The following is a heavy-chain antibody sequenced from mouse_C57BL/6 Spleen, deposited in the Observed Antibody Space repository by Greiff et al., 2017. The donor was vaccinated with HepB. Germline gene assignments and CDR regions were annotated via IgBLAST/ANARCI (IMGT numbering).Heavy chain of an antibody. D-gene: IGHD1-1*01. Sequence: ESGPGLVKPSQSLSLTCSVTGYSITSGYYWNWIRQFPGNKLEWMGYISYDGSNNYNPSLKNRISITRDTSKNQFFLKLNSVTTEDTATYYCANYYGYWYFDVWGTGTTVTVSS. CDR3: ANYYGYWYFDV. CDR1: GYSITSGYY. J-gene: IGHJ1*03. V-gene: IGHV3-6*01. CDR2: ISYDGSN.